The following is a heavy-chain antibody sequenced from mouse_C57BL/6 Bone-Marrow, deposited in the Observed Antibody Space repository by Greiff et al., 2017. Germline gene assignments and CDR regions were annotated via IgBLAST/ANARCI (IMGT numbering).Heavy chain of an antibody. V-gene: IGHV14-4*01. J-gene: IGHJ2*01. D-gene: IGHD1-1*01. CDR1: GFNIKDDY. Sequence: VQLKQSGAELVRPGASVKLSCTASGFNIKDDYMHWVKQRPEQGLEWIGWIDPENGDTEYASKFQGKATITADTSSNTAYLQLSSLTSEDTAVYYCTTHYYGSHDDWGQGTTLTVSS. CDR2: IDPENGDT. CDR3: TTHYYGSHDD.